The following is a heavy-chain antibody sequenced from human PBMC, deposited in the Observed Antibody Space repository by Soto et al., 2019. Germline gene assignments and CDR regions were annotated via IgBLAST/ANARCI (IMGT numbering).Heavy chain of an antibody. CDR1: RFRFSSYA. Sequence: WGSLRLGCAASRFRFSSYAMGWVRQASGKGLEWVSAISGSGGSTYYADSVKGRFTISRDNSKNTLYLQMSSLRAEDTAVYYCAKDRAYYGSGRNYYYYGMDVWGQGTTVTVSS. CDR2: ISGSGGST. D-gene: IGHD3-10*01. J-gene: IGHJ6*02. V-gene: IGHV3-23*01. CDR3: AKDRAYYGSGRNYYYYGMDV.